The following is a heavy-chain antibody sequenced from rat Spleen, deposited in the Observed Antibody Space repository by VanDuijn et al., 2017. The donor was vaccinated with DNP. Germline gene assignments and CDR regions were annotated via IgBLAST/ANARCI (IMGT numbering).Heavy chain of an antibody. CDR2: IIYDVSRT. CDR3: ARPDD. CDR1: GFSLTSYT. V-gene: IGHV5S10*01. J-gene: IGHJ2*01. Sequence: VQLKESGPGLVQPSQTLSLTCTVSGFSLTSYTLSWVRQPPGKGLEWIATIIYDVSRTYYRDSVKGRFTISRDNAKSTLYLQMDSLRSEDTATYYCARPDDWGQGVMVTVSS.